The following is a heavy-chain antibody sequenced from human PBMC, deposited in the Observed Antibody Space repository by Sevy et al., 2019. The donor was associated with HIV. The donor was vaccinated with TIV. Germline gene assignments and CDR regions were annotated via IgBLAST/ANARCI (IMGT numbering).Heavy chain of an antibody. Sequence: ASVKVSCKASGYTFISYGISWVQQAPGQGLEWMGWISGDNGNTISAQNLQGRVTMSTDTSTSTAYMELRSLRSDDTAVYYCARDSMPTVQGIIITPYYYGMDLWGQGTTVTVSS. CDR2: ISGDNGNT. D-gene: IGHD3-10*01. V-gene: IGHV1-18*01. CDR3: ARDSMPTVQGIIITPYYYGMDL. J-gene: IGHJ6*02. CDR1: GYTFISYG.